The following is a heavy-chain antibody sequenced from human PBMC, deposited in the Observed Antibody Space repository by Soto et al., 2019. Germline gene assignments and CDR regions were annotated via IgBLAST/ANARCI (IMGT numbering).Heavy chain of an antibody. Sequence: ASVKVSCKVSGYTLTELSMHWVRQAPGKGLEWMGGFDPEDCETIYAQKFQGRVTMTEDTSTDTAYMELSSLRSEDTAVYYCATASNYDFWSGNRGRYYYYYCMDVWGKGTTVTVSS. CDR2: FDPEDCET. V-gene: IGHV1-24*01. D-gene: IGHD3-3*01. J-gene: IGHJ6*03. CDR1: GYTLTELS. CDR3: ATASNYDFWSGNRGRYYYYYCMDV.